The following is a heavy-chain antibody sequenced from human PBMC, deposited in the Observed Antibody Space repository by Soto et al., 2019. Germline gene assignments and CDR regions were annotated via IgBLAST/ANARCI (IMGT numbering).Heavy chain of an antibody. CDR1: GFTFIKSW. CDR3: ARELVVGPAEYFQH. D-gene: IGHD3-22*01. J-gene: IGHJ1*01. CDR2: INEGGSEK. V-gene: IGHV3-7*01. Sequence: GGSLRLSCAASGFTFIKSWMSWVRQVPGKGLEWVANINEGGSEKYYVNSVKGRFTISRDNAKNSLYLQMDSLRAEDTAVYYCARELVVGPAEYFQHWGQGTRVTVSS.